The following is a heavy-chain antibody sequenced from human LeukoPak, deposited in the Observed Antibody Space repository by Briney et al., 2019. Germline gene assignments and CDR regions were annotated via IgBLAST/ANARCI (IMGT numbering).Heavy chain of an antibody. D-gene: IGHD2-2*01. Sequence: ASVKVSCKASGYTFTGYYMHWVRQAPGQGLEWMGWLNPNSGGTNYAQKFQGRVTMTRDTSISTAYMELSRLRSDDTAVYYCARDRTKYCRSTSCPLDYWGQGTLVTVSS. CDR3: ARDRTKYCRSTSCPLDY. CDR2: LNPNSGGT. CDR1: GYTFTGYY. V-gene: IGHV1-2*02. J-gene: IGHJ4*02.